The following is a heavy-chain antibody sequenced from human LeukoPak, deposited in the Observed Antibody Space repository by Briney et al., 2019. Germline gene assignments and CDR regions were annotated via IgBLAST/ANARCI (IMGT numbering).Heavy chain of an antibody. D-gene: IGHD3-3*01. J-gene: IGHJ6*02. CDR1: GYTFTTCG. CDR3: ATNFWSGYYHYYYGMDV. Sequence: ASVKVSCKASGYTFTTCGISWVRQAPGHGLEWMGWISAYNGNTNYAQKLQGRVTMTTDTSTSTAYMELRSLRSDDTAVYYCATNFWSGYYHYYYGMDVWGQGTTVTVSS. CDR2: ISAYNGNT. V-gene: IGHV1-18*01.